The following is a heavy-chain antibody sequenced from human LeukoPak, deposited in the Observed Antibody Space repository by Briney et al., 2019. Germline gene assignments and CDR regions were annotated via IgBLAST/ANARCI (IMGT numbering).Heavy chain of an antibody. CDR1: GGSISSGDYY. J-gene: IGHJ2*01. CDR2: INHSGRT. V-gene: IGHV4-30-4*01. D-gene: IGHD4-23*01. Sequence: PSQTLSLTCTVSGGSISSGDYYWSWIRQPPGKGLEWIGEINHSGRTNYNPSLKSRVTISVDTSKNQFSLKLSSVTAADTAVYYCARGAPVIDLWGRGTLVTVSS. CDR3: ARGAPVIDL.